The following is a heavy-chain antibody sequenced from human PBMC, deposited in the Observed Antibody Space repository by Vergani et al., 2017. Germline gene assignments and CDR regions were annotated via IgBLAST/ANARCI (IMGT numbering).Heavy chain of an antibody. J-gene: IGHJ4*02. Sequence: QVQLVQSGAEVKKPGASVKVSCKVSGYTPTELSMHWVRQAPGKGLEWMGGFDPEDGETIYAQKFQGRVAMTEDTSTDTAYMELSSLRSEDTAVYYCATVGYSSGWSPGIFDYWGQGTLVTVSS. CDR2: FDPEDGET. CDR3: ATVGYSSGWSPGIFDY. CDR1: GYTPTELS. D-gene: IGHD6-19*01. V-gene: IGHV1-24*01.